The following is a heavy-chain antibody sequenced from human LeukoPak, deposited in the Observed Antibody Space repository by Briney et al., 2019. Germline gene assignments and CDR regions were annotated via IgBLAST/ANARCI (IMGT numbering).Heavy chain of an antibody. CDR3: ARGPPYYDFWSGYYPMGAFDI. CDR2: ISSSSSYI. D-gene: IGHD3-3*01. CDR1: GFTFSSYS. J-gene: IGHJ3*02. Sequence: PGGSLRLSCAASGFTFSSYSMTWVRQAPGKGLEWVSSISSSSSYIYYADSVKGRFTISRDNAKNSLYLQMNSLRAEDTAVYYCARGPPYYDFWSGYYPMGAFDIWGQGTMVTVSS. V-gene: IGHV3-21*01.